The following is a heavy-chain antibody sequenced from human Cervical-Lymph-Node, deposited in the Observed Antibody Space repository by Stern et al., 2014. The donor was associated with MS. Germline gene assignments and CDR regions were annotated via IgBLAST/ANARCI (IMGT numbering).Heavy chain of an antibody. CDR1: GFTFSSYS. CDR3: ARGRGGNYRYYFDY. CDR2: ISSGGSYI. J-gene: IGHJ4*02. V-gene: IGHV3-21*01. Sequence: VQLVESGGGLVKPGGSLRLSCAASGFTFSSYSMNWVRQAPGKGLEWVASISSGGSYIYYAGSLKGRFTSSRDNAKNSLYLQMNSLRAEDTAVYYCARGRGGNYRYYFDYWGQGTLVTVSS. D-gene: IGHD4-23*01.